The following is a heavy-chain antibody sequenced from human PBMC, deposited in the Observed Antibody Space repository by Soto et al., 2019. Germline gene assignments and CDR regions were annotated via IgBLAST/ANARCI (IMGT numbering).Heavy chain of an antibody. CDR1: GGPISSYY. CDR2: IYYSGST. CDR3: AREHPYYDFWSGYLYGMDV. J-gene: IGHJ6*02. D-gene: IGHD3-3*01. Sequence: SETLSLTCTVSGGPISSYYWSWIRQPPGKGLEWIGYIYYSGSTNYNPSLKSRVTISVDTSKNQFSLKLSSVTAADTAVCYCAREHPYYDFWSGYLYGMDVWGQGTTVTV. V-gene: IGHV4-59*01.